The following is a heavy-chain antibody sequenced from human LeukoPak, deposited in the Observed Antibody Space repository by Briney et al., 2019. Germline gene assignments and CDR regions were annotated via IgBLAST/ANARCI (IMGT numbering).Heavy chain of an antibody. J-gene: IGHJ4*02. Sequence: SETLSLTCAVYGGSFSGYYWSLIRQPPGKGLEWIGEINHSGSTNYNPSLKSRVTISVDTSKNQFSLKLSSVTAADTAVYYCASSRPGKADTGIAVAGNDYWGQGTLVTVSS. CDR1: GGSFSGYY. V-gene: IGHV4-34*01. CDR2: INHSGST. D-gene: IGHD6-19*01. CDR3: ASSRPGKADTGIAVAGNDY.